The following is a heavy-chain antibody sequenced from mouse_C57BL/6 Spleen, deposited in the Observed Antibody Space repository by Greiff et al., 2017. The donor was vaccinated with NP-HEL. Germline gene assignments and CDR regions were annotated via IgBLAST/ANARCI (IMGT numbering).Heavy chain of an antibody. V-gene: IGHV1-63*01. CDR2: IYPGGGYT. CDR3: ARSGDYGYYGGGAMDY. J-gene: IGHJ4*01. Sequence: QVQLQQSGAELVRPGTSVKMSCKASGYTFTNYWIGWAKQRPGHGLEWIGDIYPGGGYTNYNEKFKGKATLTADKSSSTAYMQFSSLTSEDSAIYYCARSGDYGYYGGGAMDYWGQGTSVTVSS. D-gene: IGHD2-1*01. CDR1: GYTFTNYW.